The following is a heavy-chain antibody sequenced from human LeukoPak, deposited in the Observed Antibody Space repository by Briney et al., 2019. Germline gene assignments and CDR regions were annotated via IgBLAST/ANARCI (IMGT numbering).Heavy chain of an antibody. J-gene: IGHJ4*02. D-gene: IGHD3-10*01. Sequence: PGGSLRLSCAASGFTFSSYAMHWVRQAPGKGLEWVAVKSYDGSNKYYADSVKGRFTISRDNSKNTLYLQMNSLRAEDTAVYYCAREWRGSGSYYRPPLDYWGQGTLVTVSS. CDR2: KSYDGSNK. CDR1: GFTFSSYA. CDR3: AREWRGSGSYYRPPLDY. V-gene: IGHV3-30-3*01.